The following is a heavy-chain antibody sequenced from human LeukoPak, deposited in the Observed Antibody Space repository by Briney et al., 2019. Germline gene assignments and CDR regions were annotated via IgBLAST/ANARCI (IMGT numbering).Heavy chain of an antibody. Sequence: GGSLRLSCAASGFAFNNYWMSWVRQAPGKGLEWVANIKRDGSEKYYVGSVKGRFTISRDNAKSSLYLQMNSLRAEDTAVYFCGRGDRGPYWGQGTLVTVSS. J-gene: IGHJ4*02. CDR1: GFAFNNYW. CDR2: IKRDGSEK. CDR3: GRGDRGPY. V-gene: IGHV3-7*01. D-gene: IGHD3-10*01.